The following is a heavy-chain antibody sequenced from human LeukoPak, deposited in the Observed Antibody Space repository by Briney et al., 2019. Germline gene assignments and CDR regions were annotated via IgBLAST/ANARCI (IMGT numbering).Heavy chain of an antibody. Sequence: RTGGSLRLSCAASGFTFSSYWMSWVRQAPGKGLEWVANIKQDGSEKYYADSVKGRFTISRDNAKNSLYLQMNSLRAEDTAVYYCARVVGYCTSSSCINWFDPWGQGTLVTVSS. CDR3: ARVVGYCTSSSCINWFDP. J-gene: IGHJ5*02. D-gene: IGHD2-15*01. CDR2: IKQDGSEK. CDR1: GFTFSSYW. V-gene: IGHV3-7*01.